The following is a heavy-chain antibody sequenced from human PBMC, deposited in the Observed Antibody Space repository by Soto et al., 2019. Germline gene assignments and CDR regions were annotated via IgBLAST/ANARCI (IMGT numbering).Heavy chain of an antibody. CDR1: GGTFSSYA. Sequence: SVKVSCKASGGTFSSYAISWVRQAPGQGLEWMGGIIPIFGTANYAQKFQGRVTITADKSTSTAYMELSSLRSEDTAVYYCARVDSSSIDYYYYYGMDVWGQGTMVTVSS. V-gene: IGHV1-69*06. CDR3: ARVDSSSIDYYYYYGMDV. CDR2: IIPIFGTA. J-gene: IGHJ6*02. D-gene: IGHD6-6*01.